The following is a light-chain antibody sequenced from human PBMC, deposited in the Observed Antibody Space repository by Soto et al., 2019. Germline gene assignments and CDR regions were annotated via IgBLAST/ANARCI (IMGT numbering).Light chain of an antibody. Sequence: QSALTQPASVSGSPGQSITISCTGTSNDVGSYNLISWYQHHPGKAPKLMIYEATKRPSGVSDRFSGSKSGNTASLNISGLQTEDEADYFCLSYTTSSTLVYGGGTKLTVL. CDR3: LSYTTSSTLV. CDR2: EAT. V-gene: IGLV2-14*02. CDR1: SNDVGSYNL. J-gene: IGLJ2*01.